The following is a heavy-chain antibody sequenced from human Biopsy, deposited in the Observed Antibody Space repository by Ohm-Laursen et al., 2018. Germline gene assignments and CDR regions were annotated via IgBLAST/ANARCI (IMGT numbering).Heavy chain of an antibody. J-gene: IGHJ4*02. CDR1: RFTFSRYW. CDR3: VRVGGSGDFFDS. CDR2: INQDGSEK. V-gene: IGHV3-7*01. Sequence: SLRLSCAAPRFTFSRYWMNWVRQAPGKGLEWVANINQDGSEKYYVDSVKGRFTISRDNAENSLYLEMNSLRTEDTAVYYCVRVGGSGDFFDSWGQGTLVTVSS. D-gene: IGHD3-3*01.